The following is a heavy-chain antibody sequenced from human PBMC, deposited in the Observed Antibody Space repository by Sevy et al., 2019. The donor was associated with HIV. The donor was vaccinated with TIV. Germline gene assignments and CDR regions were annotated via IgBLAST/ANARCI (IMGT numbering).Heavy chain of an antibody. CDR2: ISGSGGST. CDR1: GFTFSSYA. CDR3: AKVAAAGTLRWGVDY. Sequence: GGSLRLSCAASGFTFSSYAMSWVRQAPGKGLEWVSAISGSGGSTYYADSVKGRFNISRDNSKNTLYLQMNSLRAEDTAVYYCAKVAAAGTLRWGVDYWGQGTLVTVSS. D-gene: IGHD6-13*01. J-gene: IGHJ4*02. V-gene: IGHV3-23*01.